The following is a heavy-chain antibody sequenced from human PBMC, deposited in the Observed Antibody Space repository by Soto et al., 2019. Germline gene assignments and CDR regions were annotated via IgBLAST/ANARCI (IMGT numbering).Heavy chain of an antibody. J-gene: IGHJ4*02. CDR3: ARDRSYYYESSGYPFDY. V-gene: IGHV1-18*01. CDR1: GYTFDIYG. Sequence: QVQLVQSGGEVRKPGASVKVSCKASGYTFDIYGISWVRQVPGQGPEWMGWISADNGDTKYAQKFQDRVIMTTDTSTSTAYTELRSLRSDDTAVYFCARDRSYYYESSGYPFDYWGQGTLVSVSS. D-gene: IGHD3-22*01. CDR2: ISADNGDT.